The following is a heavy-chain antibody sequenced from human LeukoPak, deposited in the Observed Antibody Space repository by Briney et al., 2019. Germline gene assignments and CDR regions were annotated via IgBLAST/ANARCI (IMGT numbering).Heavy chain of an antibody. CDR3: ARAGFTFSDYFGSFFDY. Sequence: ETLSLTCTVSGGSISSFYWNWIRQPPGKGLEWVSSISSSSSYIYYADSVKGRFTISRDNAKNSLYLQMNSLRAEDTAVYYCARAGFTFSDYFGSFFDYWGQGTLVTVSS. D-gene: IGHD3-10*01. V-gene: IGHV3-21*06. J-gene: IGHJ4*02. CDR2: ISSSSSYI. CDR1: GGSISSFY.